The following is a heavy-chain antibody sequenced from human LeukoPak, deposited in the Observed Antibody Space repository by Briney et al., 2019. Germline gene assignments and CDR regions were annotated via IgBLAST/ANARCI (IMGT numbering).Heavy chain of an antibody. J-gene: IGHJ5*02. Sequence: PSQTLSLTCAVSGGSISSGGYPWSWIRQPPGKGLEWIGYIYHSGSTYYNPSLKSRVTISIDRSKNQFSLKLSSVTAADTAVYYCARGSDSSGYSSFDPWGQGTLVTVSS. CDR2: IYHSGST. V-gene: IGHV4-30-2*01. CDR1: GGSISSGGYP. D-gene: IGHD3-22*01. CDR3: ARGSDSSGYSSFDP.